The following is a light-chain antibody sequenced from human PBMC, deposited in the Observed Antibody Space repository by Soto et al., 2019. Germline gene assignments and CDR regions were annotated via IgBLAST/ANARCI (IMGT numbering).Light chain of an antibody. V-gene: IGLV2-14*01. Sequence: QSVLTQPASVSGSRGQSITISCTGTSSDIGYYEYVSWFQQHPGKAPKLIIYEVSNRPSGVSNRFSGSKSGNTASLTISGLQAEDEADYYCQQYNNWPRTFGQGTK. J-gene: IGLJ3*02. CDR3: QQYNNWPRT. CDR2: EVS. CDR1: SSDIGYYEY.